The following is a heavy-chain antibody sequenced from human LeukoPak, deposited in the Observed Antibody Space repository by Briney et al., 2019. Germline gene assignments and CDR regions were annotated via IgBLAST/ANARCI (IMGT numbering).Heavy chain of an antibody. D-gene: IGHD3-3*01. V-gene: IGHV1-18*01. CDR1: GYTFTSYG. CDR2: ISAYNGNT. CDR3: ARDRAYDFWSGYSEYYYYGMDV. J-gene: IGHJ6*02. Sequence: ASVKVSCKASGYTFTSYGISWVRQAPGQGLEWMGWISAYNGNTNYAQKLQGRVTMTRDTSISTAYVELSRLRSDDTAVYYCARDRAYDFWSGYSEYYYYGMDVWGQGTTVTVSS.